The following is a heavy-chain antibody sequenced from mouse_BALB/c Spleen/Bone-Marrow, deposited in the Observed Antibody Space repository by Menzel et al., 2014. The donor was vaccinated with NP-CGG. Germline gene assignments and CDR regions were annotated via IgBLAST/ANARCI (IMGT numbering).Heavy chain of an antibody. V-gene: IGHV1-67*01. CDR1: GYTFTDYA. CDR3: ASYGSSYYAMDY. Sequence: VQVVESGPDLVRPGVSVKISCKGSGYTFTDYAMHWVKQSHAKSLEWIGVISTYSGNTNYNQKFKGKATMTVDKSSSAAYMELARLTSEDSAIYYCASYGSSYYAMDYWGQGTSVNVST. J-gene: IGHJ4*01. D-gene: IGHD1-1*01. CDR2: ISTYSGNT.